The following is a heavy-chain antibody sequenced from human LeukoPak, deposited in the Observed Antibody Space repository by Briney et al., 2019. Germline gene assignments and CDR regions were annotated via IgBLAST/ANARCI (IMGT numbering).Heavy chain of an antibody. D-gene: IGHD2-2*01. V-gene: IGHV3-23*01. J-gene: IGHJ6*03. Sequence: GGSLRLSCAASGFTFSSYAMSWVRQAPGKGLEWVSAISGSGGSTYYADSVKGRFTISRDNSKNTLYLQMNSLRAEDTAVYYCAKWTVPAAFYYYYYMDVWGKGTTVTVSS. CDR1: GFTFSSYA. CDR2: ISGSGGST. CDR3: AKWTVPAAFYYYYYMDV.